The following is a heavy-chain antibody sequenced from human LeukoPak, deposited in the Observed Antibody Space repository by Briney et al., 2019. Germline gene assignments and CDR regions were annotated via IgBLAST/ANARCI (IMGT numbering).Heavy chain of an antibody. CDR1: GGSISSGGYY. D-gene: IGHD4-17*01. V-gene: IGHV4-31*03. Sequence: SQTLSLTCTVSGGSISSGGYYWSWIRQHPGKGLEWIGYIYYSGSTYYNPSLKSRVTISVDTSKNQFSLKLRSVTAADTAVYYCARHNYGDYFPALSLDYWGQGTLVTVSS. CDR3: ARHNYGDYFPALSLDY. J-gene: IGHJ4*02. CDR2: IYYSGST.